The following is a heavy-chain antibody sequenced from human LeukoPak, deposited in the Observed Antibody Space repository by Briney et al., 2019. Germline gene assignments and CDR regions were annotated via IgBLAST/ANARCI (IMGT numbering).Heavy chain of an antibody. V-gene: IGHV3-33*08. CDR3: ARSRGDRERWLHLDS. Sequence: TGTSLRLSCAASGFTFSVYGMHWVRQAPGKGLEWVAVIWYDGNEKRYADSVKGRFTISRDNSRNTLYLEMNSLRVEDTAVYYCARSRGDRERWLHLDSWGQGTLVTVSS. J-gene: IGHJ4*02. D-gene: IGHD5-24*01. CDR1: GFTFSVYG. CDR2: IWYDGNEK.